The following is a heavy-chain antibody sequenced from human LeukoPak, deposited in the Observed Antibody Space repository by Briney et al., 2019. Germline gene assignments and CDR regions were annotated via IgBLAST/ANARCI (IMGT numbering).Heavy chain of an antibody. D-gene: IGHD3/OR15-3a*01. CDR2: IYHSGST. CDR1: GYSISSGYY. V-gene: IGHV4-38-2*02. Sequence: SETLSLTCTVSGYSISSGYYWGWIRQPPGKGLEWIGSIYHSGSTYYNVSLKSQVSISIDTSKNQFSLRLTSVTAADTAVYYCARQTGSGLFILPGGQGTLVTVSS. J-gene: IGHJ4*02. CDR3: ARQTGSGLFILP.